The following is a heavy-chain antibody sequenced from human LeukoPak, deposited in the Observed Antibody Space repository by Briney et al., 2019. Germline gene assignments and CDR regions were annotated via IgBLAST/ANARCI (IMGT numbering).Heavy chain of an antibody. V-gene: IGHV3-23*01. CDR2: ISGSGGST. Sequence: GGSLRLSCAASGFTFSSYAMNWVRQAPGKGLEWVSAISGSGGSTYYADSVKGRFTISRDNSRNTLYLQMNSLRAEDTAVYYCAKSQEEGAYCYYVMDVWGQGTTVTVSS. CDR3: AKSQEEGAYCYYVMDV. J-gene: IGHJ6*02. CDR1: GFTFSSYA.